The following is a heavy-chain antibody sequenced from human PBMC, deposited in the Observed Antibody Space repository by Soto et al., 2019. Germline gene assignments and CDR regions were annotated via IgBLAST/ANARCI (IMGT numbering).Heavy chain of an antibody. Sequence: NPSETLSLTCTVSGGSICSGGYYWSWIRQHPGKGLEWIGYIYYSGSTYYNPSLKSRVTISVDTSKNQFSLKLSSVTAADTAVYYCARAMPLLSLEWLFNPDPYYYYMDVWGKGTTVTVSS. J-gene: IGHJ6*03. D-gene: IGHD3-3*01. CDR3: ARAMPLLSLEWLFNPDPYYYYMDV. CDR2: IYYSGST. V-gene: IGHV4-31*03. CDR1: GGSICSGGYY.